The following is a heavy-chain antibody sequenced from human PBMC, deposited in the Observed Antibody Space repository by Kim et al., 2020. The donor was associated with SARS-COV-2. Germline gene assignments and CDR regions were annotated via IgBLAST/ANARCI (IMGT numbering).Heavy chain of an antibody. D-gene: IGHD3-10*01. Sequence: GSLRLSCEASGFIFRSFWMHWVRQVPGEVLVWVARISDDGRTTNYADSVKGRFTISRDDARNTLFLQMNRLRGDDTAVYYCVRDLVGRSDYRGQGTLVT. J-gene: IGHJ4*02. CDR2: ISDDGRTT. CDR1: GFIFRSFW. CDR3: VRDLVGRSDY. V-gene: IGHV3-74*01.